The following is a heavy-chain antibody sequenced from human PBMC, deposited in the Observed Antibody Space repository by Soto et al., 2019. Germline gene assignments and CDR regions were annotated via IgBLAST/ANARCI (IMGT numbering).Heavy chain of an antibody. Sequence: GASVEVSCKXSGYTFTGYYMHWVRQAPGQGLEWMGWINPNSGGTNYAQKFQGRVTMTRDTSISTAYMELSRLRSDDTAVYYCASKEGANTAMVSIFYYYYGVDVWGQGTTVTVS. CDR2: INPNSGGT. J-gene: IGHJ6*02. CDR3: ASKEGANTAMVSIFYYYYGVDV. CDR1: GYTFTGYY. V-gene: IGHV1-2*02. D-gene: IGHD5-18*01.